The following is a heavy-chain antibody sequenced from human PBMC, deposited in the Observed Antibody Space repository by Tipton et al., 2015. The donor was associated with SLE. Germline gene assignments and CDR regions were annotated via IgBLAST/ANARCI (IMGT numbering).Heavy chain of an antibody. J-gene: IGHJ3*02. D-gene: IGHD5-12*01. Sequence: LRLSCAVYGGSFSGYYWGWIRQPPGKGLEWIGSIYYSGSTYFNPSLKSRVTISVDTSKNQFSLKLSSVTAADTAVYYCARAKVDIVAFDAFDIWGQGTMVTVSS. V-gene: IGHV4-34*01. CDR1: GGSFSGYY. CDR2: IYYSGST. CDR3: ARAKVDIVAFDAFDI.